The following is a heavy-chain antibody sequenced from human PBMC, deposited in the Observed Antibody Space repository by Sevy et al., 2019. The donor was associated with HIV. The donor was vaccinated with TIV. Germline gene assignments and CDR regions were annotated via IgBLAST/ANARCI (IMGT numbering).Heavy chain of an antibody. Sequence: GGSLRLPCAASGFTFINYWMHWVRQVPGKGLVWVSRISPDGSSTNCADSVKGRFTISRDNAKSTLYLQMNSLRVDDTAAYYCSSQAKYYSDTSGYSSYFNYWGQGTLVTVSS. D-gene: IGHD3-22*01. J-gene: IGHJ4*02. CDR1: GFTFINYW. CDR2: ISPDGSST. CDR3: SSQAKYYSDTSGYSSYFNY. V-gene: IGHV3-74*01.